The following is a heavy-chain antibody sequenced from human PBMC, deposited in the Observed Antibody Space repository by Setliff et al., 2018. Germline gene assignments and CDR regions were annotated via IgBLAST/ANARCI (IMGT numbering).Heavy chain of an antibody. J-gene: IGHJ6*03. CDR1: GFTFSSYT. D-gene: IGHD3-3*01. V-gene: IGHV3-49*04. CDR2: IRSKAYGGTT. Sequence: GGSLRLSCAASGFTFSSYTIHWVRQAPGKGLEWVGFIRSKAYGGTTEYAASVKGRFTISRDDSKSIAYLQMNSLKTEDTAVYYCTREASVDFWSGYPYYYYMDVWGKGTTVTVSS. CDR3: TREASVDFWSGYPYYYYMDV.